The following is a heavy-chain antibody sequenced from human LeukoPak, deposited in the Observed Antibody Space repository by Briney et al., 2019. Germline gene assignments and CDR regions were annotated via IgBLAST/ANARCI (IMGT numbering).Heavy chain of an antibody. Sequence: SVKVSCKASGGTFSSYAISRVRQAPGQGLEWMGRIIPILGIANYAQKFQGRVTITADKSTSTAYMELSSLRSEDTAVYYCARGSFNYYGSGSYVYYGMDVWGQGTTVTVSS. CDR2: IIPILGIA. V-gene: IGHV1-69*04. D-gene: IGHD3-10*01. CDR1: GGTFSSYA. J-gene: IGHJ6*02. CDR3: ARGSFNYYGSGSYVYYGMDV.